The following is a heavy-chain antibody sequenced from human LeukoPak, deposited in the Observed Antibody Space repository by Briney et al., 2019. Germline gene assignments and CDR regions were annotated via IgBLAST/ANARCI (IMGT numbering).Heavy chain of an antibody. CDR2: IYHSGST. CDR3: ARSKLVARESAFDI. V-gene: IGHV4-39*07. CDR1: GGSISSSSYY. J-gene: IGHJ3*02. Sequence: PSETLSLTCTVSGGSISSSSYYWGWIRQPPGKGLEWIGYIYHSGSTYYNPSLKSRVTISVDRSKNQFSLKLSSVTAADTAVYYCARSKLVARESAFDIWGQGTMVTVSS. D-gene: IGHD2-15*01.